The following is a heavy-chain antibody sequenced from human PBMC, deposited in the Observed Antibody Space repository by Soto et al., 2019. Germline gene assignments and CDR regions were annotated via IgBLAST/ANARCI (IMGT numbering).Heavy chain of an antibody. J-gene: IGHJ4*02. CDR2: ISWNSGSI. D-gene: IGHD4-17*01. Sequence: GGSLRLSCAASGFTFDDYAMHWVRQAPGKGLEWVSGISWNSGSIGYADSVKGRFTISRDNAKNSLYLQMNSLRAEDTALYYCAKDYGDYGDYHMMSGVRGFDYWGQGTLVTVSS. CDR3: AKDYGDYGDYHMMSGVRGFDY. CDR1: GFTFDDYA. V-gene: IGHV3-9*01.